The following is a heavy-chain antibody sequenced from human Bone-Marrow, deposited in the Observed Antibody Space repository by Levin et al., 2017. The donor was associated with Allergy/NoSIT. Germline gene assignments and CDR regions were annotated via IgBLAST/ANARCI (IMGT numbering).Heavy chain of an antibody. CDR3: AKDFLEVDTAMVTAEQLYYYYGMDV. Sequence: GESLKISCAASGFTFSSYAMSWVRQAPGKGLEWVSAISGSGGSTYYADSVKGRFTISRDNSKNTLYLQMNSLRAEDTAVYYCAKDFLEVDTAMVTAEQLYYYYGMDVWGQGTTVTVSS. CDR2: ISGSGGST. CDR1: GFTFSSYA. V-gene: IGHV3-23*01. D-gene: IGHD5-18*01. J-gene: IGHJ6*02.